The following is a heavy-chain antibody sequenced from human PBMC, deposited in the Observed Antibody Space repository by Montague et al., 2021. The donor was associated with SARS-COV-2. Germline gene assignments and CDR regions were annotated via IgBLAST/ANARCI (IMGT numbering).Heavy chain of an antibody. Sequence: SETLSLTCAVSGDSMSSNNWWTWVRQSPGKGLEWIGEIHHIVGTNYNPSFKSRVSISVDKSRNQFSLNLNSVTAADTAVYYCATVFGGCSATSYYLYNWGQGTLVTVSS. CDR2: IHHIVGT. CDR3: ATVFGGCSATSYYLYN. D-gene: IGHD2-2*01. J-gene: IGHJ4*02. V-gene: IGHV4-4*02. CDR1: GDSMSSNNW.